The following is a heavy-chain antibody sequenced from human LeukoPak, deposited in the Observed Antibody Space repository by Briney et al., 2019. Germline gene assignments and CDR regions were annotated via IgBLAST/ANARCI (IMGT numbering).Heavy chain of an antibody. J-gene: IGHJ4*02. CDR3: AKFGLWSGESPPDY. V-gene: IGHV3-23*01. Sequence: GGSLTLSCAPSGFTLSSHAMRCARHPPGKGREWVSSISGSGGSTYYADSVKGRFTISRDNSKNPLYLQMNSLRAEDTAVYYCAKFGLWSGESPPDYWGQGTLVTVSS. CDR1: GFTLSSHA. D-gene: IGHD3-10*01. CDR2: ISGSGGST.